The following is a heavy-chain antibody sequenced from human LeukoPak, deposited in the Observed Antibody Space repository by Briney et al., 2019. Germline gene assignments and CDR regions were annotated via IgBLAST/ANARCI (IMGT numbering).Heavy chain of an antibody. Sequence: ASVKVSCKASGYTFTSYGISWVRQAPGQGLEWMGWISAYNGNANYAQKLQGRVTMTTDTSTSTAYMELRSLRSDDTAVYYCARASHSALTYGMDVWGQGTTVTVSS. D-gene: IGHD4/OR15-4a*01. CDR2: ISAYNGNA. J-gene: IGHJ6*02. CDR1: GYTFTSYG. CDR3: ARASHSALTYGMDV. V-gene: IGHV1-18*01.